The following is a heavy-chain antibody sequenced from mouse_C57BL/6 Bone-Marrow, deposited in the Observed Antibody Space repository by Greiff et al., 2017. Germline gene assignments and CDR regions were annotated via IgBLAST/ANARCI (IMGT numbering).Heavy chain of an antibody. CDR3: ARPYYYGPWFAY. D-gene: IGHD1-1*01. Sequence: QVQLQQPGAELVKPGASVKLSCKASGYTFTSYWMPWVKQRPGQGLEWIGMIHPNSGSTNYNEKFKSKATLTVDKSSSTAYMQLSSLTSEDSAVYYCARPYYYGPWFAYWGQGTLVTVSA. CDR1: GYTFTSYW. J-gene: IGHJ3*01. V-gene: IGHV1-64*01. CDR2: IHPNSGST.